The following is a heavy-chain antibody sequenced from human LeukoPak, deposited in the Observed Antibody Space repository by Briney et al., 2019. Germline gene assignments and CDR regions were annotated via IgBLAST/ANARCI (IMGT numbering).Heavy chain of an antibody. CDR3: ARDPLIDAFDI. V-gene: IGHV4-59*01. J-gene: IGHJ3*02. Sequence: PSETLSLTCSVSGGSITTDYWSWIRQPPGKGLEWIGYIYYSGTTNYNPSLKGRVTISRDTDKNQISLKLSSVIAADTAVYYCARDPLIDAFDIWGQGTMVTVSS. CDR2: IYYSGTT. CDR1: GGSITTDY.